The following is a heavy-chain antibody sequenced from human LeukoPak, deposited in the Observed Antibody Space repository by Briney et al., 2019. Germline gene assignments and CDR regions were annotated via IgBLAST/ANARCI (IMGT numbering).Heavy chain of an antibody. J-gene: IGHJ4*02. V-gene: IGHV3-33*06. Sequence: GGSLRLSCAASGFTFSSYGMHWLRQAPGKGLEWVAVIWYDGSNKYYADSVKGRFTISRDNSKNTLYLQMNTLRAEDTAVYYWAKELRVDTARFTVWGQGSLVTVSS. D-gene: IGHD5-18*01. CDR2: IWYDGSNK. CDR3: AKELRVDTARFTV. CDR1: GFTFSSYG.